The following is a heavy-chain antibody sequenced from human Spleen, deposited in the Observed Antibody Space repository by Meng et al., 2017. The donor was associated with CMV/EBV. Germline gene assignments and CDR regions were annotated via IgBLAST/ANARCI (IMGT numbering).Heavy chain of an antibody. CDR1: DGSFSNYY. D-gene: IGHD3-10*01. CDR3: ARSLLGSFYKS. Sequence: SQTLSLTCGVFDGSFSNYYCSWIRQPPGKGLEWIGEIHPGGSTYYNPSLKSRVTISLDASRKHFSLNLRSVTAADTAVFYCARSLLGSFYKSWGPGTLVTVSS. CDR2: IHPGGST. J-gene: IGHJ5*02. V-gene: IGHV4-34*01.